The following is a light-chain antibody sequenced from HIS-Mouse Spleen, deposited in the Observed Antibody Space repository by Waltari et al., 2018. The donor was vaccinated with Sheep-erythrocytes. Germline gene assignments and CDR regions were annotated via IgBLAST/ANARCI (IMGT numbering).Light chain of an antibody. CDR1: SSDFGGYNY. J-gene: IGLJ1*01. CDR2: DVS. Sequence: QSALTQPASVSGSPGQSITISCTGTSSDFGGYNYFPWYQQHPGKAPKLIIYDVSNRPSGVSNRFSGSKSGNTASLTISGLQAEDEADYYCSSYTSSSTLVFGTGTKVTVL. CDR3: SSYTSSSTLV. V-gene: IGLV2-14*03.